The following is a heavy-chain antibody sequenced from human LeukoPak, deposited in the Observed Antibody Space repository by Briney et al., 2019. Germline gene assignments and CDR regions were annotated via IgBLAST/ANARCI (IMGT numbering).Heavy chain of an antibody. CDR2: ISASGGST. V-gene: IGHV3-23*01. Sequence: GGSLRLSCAASGFTFSSYAMSWVRQAPGMGLEWVSAISASGGSTYYADSVKGRFTISRDNSKSTLYLQMNTLRAEDTAVYYCAKRIAAAGPYYDYWGQGTLVTVSS. CDR3: AKRIAAAGPYYDY. CDR1: GFTFSSYA. J-gene: IGHJ4*02. D-gene: IGHD6-13*01.